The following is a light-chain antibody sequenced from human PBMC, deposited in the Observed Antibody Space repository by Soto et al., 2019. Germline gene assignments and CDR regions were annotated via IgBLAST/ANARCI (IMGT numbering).Light chain of an antibody. J-gene: IGLJ3*02. V-gene: IGLV2-8*01. CDR1: SSDVGGYNY. CDR3: SSHAGINNLV. CDR2: EVT. Sequence: QSALTQPPSASGSPGQSVTISCTGTSSDVGGYNYVSWYQQHPGKAPKLIIYEVTKRPSGVPDRFTGSKSGNTASLTVSGLLAEDEANYYCSSHAGINNLVFGGGTKLTVL.